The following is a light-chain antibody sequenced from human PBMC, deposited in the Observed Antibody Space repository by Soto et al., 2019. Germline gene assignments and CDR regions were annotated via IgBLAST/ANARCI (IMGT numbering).Light chain of an antibody. Sequence: QSALTQPASVSGSPGQSITISCTGSNSDIGDYNIVSWYQQHPDKAPQLIIYEVTKRPSGVSNRFSGSKSGNTASLTISGLQAEDEGAYHCCSYAGSNVFVLGTGTKVTVL. CDR1: NSDIGDYNI. CDR3: CSYAGSNVFV. V-gene: IGLV2-23*02. CDR2: EVT. J-gene: IGLJ1*01.